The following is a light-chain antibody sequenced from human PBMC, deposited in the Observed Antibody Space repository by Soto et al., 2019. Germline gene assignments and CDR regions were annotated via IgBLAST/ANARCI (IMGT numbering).Light chain of an antibody. V-gene: IGKV1-5*03. CDR2: QAS. CDR1: QSISSW. Sequence: DIQMTQSPSTLSASVGDRVIIICRASQSISSWLAWYQQKPGKAPKFLIYQASSLETGVPSRFSGSGSGTEFTLTISSLQPDDFATYYCQQYNSYPLTFGPGTKVDIK. J-gene: IGKJ3*01. CDR3: QQYNSYPLT.